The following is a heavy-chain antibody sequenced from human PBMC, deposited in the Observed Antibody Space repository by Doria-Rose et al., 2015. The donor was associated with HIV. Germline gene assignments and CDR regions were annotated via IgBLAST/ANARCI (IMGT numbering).Heavy chain of an antibody. J-gene: IGHJ4*02. Sequence: SGPVLVKPTETLTLTCTVSGVSLSSPGMGVSWIRQPPGKALEWLANIFSDDERSYKTYLKSRLTISRGTSKSQVVLTMTDMDPMDTATYYCARIKSSRWYHKYYFDFWGQGTLVIVSA. CDR1: GVSLSSPGMG. CDR2: IFSDDER. V-gene: IGHV2-26*01. D-gene: IGHD6-13*01. CDR3: ARIKSSRWYHKYYFDF.